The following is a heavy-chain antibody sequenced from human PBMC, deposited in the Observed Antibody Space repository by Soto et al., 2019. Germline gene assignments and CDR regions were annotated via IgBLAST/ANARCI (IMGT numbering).Heavy chain of an antibody. V-gene: IGHV3-33*01. CDR2: IWYDGSNK. CDR3: ARGSDYYDSSGSNWFDP. D-gene: IGHD3-22*01. CDR1: GFTFSSYG. Sequence: LRLSCAASGFTFSSYGMHWVRQAPGKGLEWVAVIWYDGSNKYYADSVKGRFTISRDNSKNTLYLQMNSLRAEDTAVYYCARGSDYYDSSGSNWFDPWGQGTLVTVSS. J-gene: IGHJ5*02.